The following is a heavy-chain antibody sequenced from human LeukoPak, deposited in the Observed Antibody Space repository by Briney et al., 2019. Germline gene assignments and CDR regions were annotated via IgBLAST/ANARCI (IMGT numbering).Heavy chain of an antibody. CDR2: IISIFGTA. V-gene: IGHV1-69*05. J-gene: IGHJ2*01. Sequence: ASVKVSCKASGGTFSSYAISWVRQAPGQGLEWMGGIISIFGTANYAQKFQGRVTITTDESTSTAYMELSSLRSEDTAVYYCARGDEPGPIGLWGRGTLVTVSS. D-gene: IGHD3-10*01. CDR3: ARGDEPGPIGL. CDR1: GGTFSSYA.